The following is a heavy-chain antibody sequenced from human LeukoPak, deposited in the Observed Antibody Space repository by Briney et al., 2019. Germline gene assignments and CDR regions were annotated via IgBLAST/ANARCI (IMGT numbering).Heavy chain of an antibody. J-gene: IGHJ6*04. CDR1: VLTFRSYE. CDR2: ISSSGSTI. Sequence: GWSLSLSRAASVLTFRSYEMHWVRQAPGKGLEWVSYISSSGSTIYYADSVKGRFTISSENAKNSLYLQMNMLRAEDTAVYYCAELGITMIGGVWGKGTTVTISS. CDR3: AELGITMIGGV. V-gene: IGHV3-48*03. D-gene: IGHD3-10*02.